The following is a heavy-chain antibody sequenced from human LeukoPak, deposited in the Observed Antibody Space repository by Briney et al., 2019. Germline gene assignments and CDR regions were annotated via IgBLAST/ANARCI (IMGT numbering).Heavy chain of an antibody. CDR2: INPSGGST. D-gene: IGHD3-16*01. V-gene: IGHV1-46*01. CDR3: AKAPRAYAFDI. J-gene: IGHJ4*02. Sequence: ASVKVSCKASGYTFTSYYMHWVRQAPGQGLEWMGIINPSGGSTSYAQKFQGRVTMTRDTSISTAYMELSSLRSEDTAVYYCAKAPRAYAFDIWGQGTLVTVSS. CDR1: GYTFTSYY.